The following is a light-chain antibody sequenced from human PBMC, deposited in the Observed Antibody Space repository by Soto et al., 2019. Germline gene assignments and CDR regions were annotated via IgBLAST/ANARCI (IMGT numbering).Light chain of an antibody. CDR2: EVS. CDR1: SSDVGGYNY. J-gene: IGLJ3*02. CDR3: SSDAGSKGV. Sequence: QSALTQPPSASGSPGQSVTISCTGTSSDVGGYNYVSWYQQHPGKAPKLMIYEVSKRPSGVPDRFSGSKSGNTASLTVSGLQSEYEADYYCSSDAGSKGVVGGGTKLTVL. V-gene: IGLV2-8*01.